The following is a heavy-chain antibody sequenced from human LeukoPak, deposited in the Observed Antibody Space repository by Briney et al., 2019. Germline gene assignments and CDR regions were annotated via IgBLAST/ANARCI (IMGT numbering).Heavy chain of an antibody. D-gene: IGHD3-22*01. J-gene: IGHJ4*02. V-gene: IGHV3-30*18. CDR2: ISYDGSNK. CDR3: AKGGYYYDSSGYDFDY. CDR1: GFTFSSYG. Sequence: GGSLRLSCAASGFTFSSYGMHWVRQAPGKGLEWVAVISYDGSNKYYADSVKGRFTISRGNSKNTLYLQMNSLRAEDTAVYYCAKGGYYYDSSGYDFDYWGQGTLVTVSS.